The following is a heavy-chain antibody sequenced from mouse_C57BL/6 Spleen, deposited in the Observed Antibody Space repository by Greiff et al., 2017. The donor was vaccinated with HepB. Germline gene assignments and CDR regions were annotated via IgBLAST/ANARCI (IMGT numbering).Heavy chain of an antibody. Sequence: EVHLVESGGGLVKPGGSLKLSCAASGFTFSDYGMHWVRQAPEKGLEWVAYISSGSSTIYYADTVKGRFTLARDNAKNTLFLQMTSLRSEDTAMYYCARRSDGYLYYFDYWGQGTTLTVSS. CDR1: GFTFSDYG. CDR3: ARRSDGYLYYFDY. D-gene: IGHD2-3*01. J-gene: IGHJ2*01. CDR2: ISSGSSTI. V-gene: IGHV5-17*01.